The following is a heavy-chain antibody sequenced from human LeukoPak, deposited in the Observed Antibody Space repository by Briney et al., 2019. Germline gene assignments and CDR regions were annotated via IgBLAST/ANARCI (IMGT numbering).Heavy chain of an antibody. CDR3: ARVGIAARRFYYFDY. D-gene: IGHD6-6*01. Sequence: GGSLRLSCAASGFTFSSYAMHWVRQAPGKGLEWVAVISYDGSNKYYADSVKGRFTISRDNSKNTLYLQMNSLRAEDTAVYYCARVGIAARRFYYFDYWGQGTLVTVSS. CDR1: GFTFSSYA. CDR2: ISYDGSNK. V-gene: IGHV3-30-3*01. J-gene: IGHJ4*02.